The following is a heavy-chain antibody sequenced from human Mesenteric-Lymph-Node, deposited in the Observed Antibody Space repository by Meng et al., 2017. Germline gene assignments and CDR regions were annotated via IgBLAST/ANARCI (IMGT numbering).Heavy chain of an antibody. V-gene: IGHV4-34*01. J-gene: IGHJ5*02. CDR3: ARDLLGTYYYGSGSSNWFDP. CDR2: INHSGST. Sequence: SQTLSLTCAVYGGSFSGYYWSWIRQPPGKGLEWIGEINHSGSTNYNLSLKSRVTISVDTSKNQFSLKLSSVTAADTAVYYCARDLLGTYYYGSGSSNWFDPWGQGTLVTVSS. D-gene: IGHD3-10*01. CDR1: GGSFSGYY.